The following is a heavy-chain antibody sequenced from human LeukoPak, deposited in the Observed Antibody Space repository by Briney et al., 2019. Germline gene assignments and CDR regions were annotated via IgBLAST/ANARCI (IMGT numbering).Heavy chain of an antibody. Sequence: GGSLRLSCAASGFTVSSNYISWVRQAPGKGLEWVSVIYSGGSTYYADSVKGRFTISRDNSKNTLYLQMNSLRAEDTAVYYCARDLVRSEGNWFDPWGQGTLVTVSS. J-gene: IGHJ5*02. D-gene: IGHD6-6*01. CDR2: IYSGGST. V-gene: IGHV3-66*01. CDR1: GFTVSSNY. CDR3: ARDLVRSEGNWFDP.